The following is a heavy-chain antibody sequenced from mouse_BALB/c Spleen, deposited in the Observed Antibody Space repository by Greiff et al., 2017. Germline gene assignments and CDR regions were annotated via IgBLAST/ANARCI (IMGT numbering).Heavy chain of an antibody. CDR1: GFTFSSFG. CDR2: ISSGSSTI. CDR3: ARLGAYYGTMDY. V-gene: IGHV5-17*02. Sequence: EVKVEESGGGLVQPGGSRKLSCAASGFTFSSFGMHWVRQAPEKGLEWVAYISSGSSTIYYADTVKGRFTISRDNPKNTLFLQMTSLRSEDTAMYYCARLGAYYGTMDYWGQGTSVTVSS. D-gene: IGHD2-10*01. J-gene: IGHJ4*01.